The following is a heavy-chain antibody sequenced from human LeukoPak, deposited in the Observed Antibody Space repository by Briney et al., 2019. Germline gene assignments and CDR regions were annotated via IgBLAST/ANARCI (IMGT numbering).Heavy chain of an antibody. Sequence: GGSLRLSCAASGFTFSSYAMSWVRQAPGKGLEWVSAISGSGVSTYYADSVKGRFTISRDNSKNTLYLQMNSLRAEDTAVYYCTRSYYDYVWGSPPFDYWGQGTLVTVSS. J-gene: IGHJ4*02. CDR3: TRSYYDYVWGSPPFDY. V-gene: IGHV3-23*01. D-gene: IGHD3-16*01. CDR1: GFTFSSYA. CDR2: ISGSGVST.